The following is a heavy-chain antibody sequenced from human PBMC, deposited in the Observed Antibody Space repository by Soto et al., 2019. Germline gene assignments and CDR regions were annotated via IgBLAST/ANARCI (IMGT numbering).Heavy chain of an antibody. CDR2: ISYDGSNK. CDR1: GFTFSSYA. V-gene: IGHV3-30*14. CDR3: VKGEYYYDSSGYHPFDY. Sequence: GGSLRLSCAASGFTFSSYAIHWVRQAPGKGLEWVAVISYDGSNKYYADSVKGRFTISRDNSKNTVYLQMSSLRVEDTAVYYCVKGEYYYDSSGYHPFDYWGQGTLVTVSS. J-gene: IGHJ4*02. D-gene: IGHD3-22*01.